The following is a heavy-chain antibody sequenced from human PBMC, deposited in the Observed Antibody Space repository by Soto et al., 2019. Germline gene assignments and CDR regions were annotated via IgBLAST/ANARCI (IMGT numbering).Heavy chain of an antibody. J-gene: IGHJ5*02. V-gene: IGHV1-2*02. CDR2: IDPKSGDT. D-gene: IGHD3-22*01. Sequence: ASVKVSCKASEYSFTGHYLHWVRQAPGQGLEWMGWIDPKSGDTKYAPKFQDRVTMTRDTSISRAYMDLSSLRYDDTAVYYCARDYDKSGYDYFDPWGQGTLLTVSS. CDR1: EYSFTGHY. CDR3: ARDYDKSGYDYFDP.